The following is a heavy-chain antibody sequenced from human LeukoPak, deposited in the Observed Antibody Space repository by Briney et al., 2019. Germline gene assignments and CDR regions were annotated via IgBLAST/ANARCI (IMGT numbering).Heavy chain of an antibody. V-gene: IGHV4-38-2*02. CDR1: GYSISSGYQ. CDR2: IYHSGSA. J-gene: IGHJ5*02. D-gene: IGHD2-2*01. CDR3: ARDPRWLTPDCTSTSCYENYFDP. Sequence: SETLSLTCAVPGYSISSGYQWAWIRQSPGKGLEWIGSIYHSGSAHYNPSLKSRVTISVETSKNQFSLKMYSVTAADTAVYYCARDPRWLTPDCTSTSCYENYFDPWSQGTLVTVSS.